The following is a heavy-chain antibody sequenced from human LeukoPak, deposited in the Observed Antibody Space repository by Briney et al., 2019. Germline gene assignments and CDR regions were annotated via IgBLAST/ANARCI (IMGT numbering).Heavy chain of an antibody. D-gene: IGHD3-10*01. Sequence: SETLSLTCTVSGGSISSYYWSWIRQPPGKGLEWIGYIYYSGSTNYNPSLKSRVTVSVDTSKNQFSLKLSSVTAADTAVYYCARDSGFGELLALGGGYMDVWGKGTTVTVSS. V-gene: IGHV4-59*01. CDR3: ARDSGFGELLALGGGYMDV. J-gene: IGHJ6*03. CDR2: IYYSGST. CDR1: GGSISSYY.